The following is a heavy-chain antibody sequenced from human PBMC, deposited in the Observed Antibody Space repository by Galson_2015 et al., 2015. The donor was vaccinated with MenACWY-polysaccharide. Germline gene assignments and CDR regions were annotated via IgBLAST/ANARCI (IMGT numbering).Heavy chain of an antibody. CDR1: GFTFSTYW. CDR3: VRGVGIDPY. V-gene: IGHV3-74*01. J-gene: IGHJ4*02. CDR2: INNDGSTT. Sequence: SLRLSCAASGFTFSTYWMHWVRQPPGKGLVWASRINNDGSTTSYADSVKGRFTISRDNAKNTLYLQMNSLRAEDTAVYYCVRGVGIDPYWGQGTLVTVSS. D-gene: IGHD1-26*01.